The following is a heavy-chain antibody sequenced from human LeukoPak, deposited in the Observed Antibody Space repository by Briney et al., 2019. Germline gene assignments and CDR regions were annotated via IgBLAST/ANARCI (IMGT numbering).Heavy chain of an antibody. CDR3: AGGPRMPDIVVVVAATRAFDI. D-gene: IGHD2-15*01. CDR2: INHSGST. V-gene: IGHV4-34*01. CDR1: GGSFSGYY. J-gene: IGHJ3*02. Sequence: SETLSLTCAVYGGSFSGYYWSWIRQPPGKGLEWIGEINHSGSTNYNPSLKSRVTISVDTSKNQFSLKLSSVTAADTAVYYCAGGPRMPDIVVVVAATRAFDIWGQGTMVTVSS.